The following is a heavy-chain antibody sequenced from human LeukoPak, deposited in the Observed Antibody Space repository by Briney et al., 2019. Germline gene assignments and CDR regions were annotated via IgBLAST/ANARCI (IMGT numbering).Heavy chain of an antibody. CDR3: ARDGCSSTSCYLYYYYYMDV. CDR1: GYTFIGYY. D-gene: IGHD2-2*01. J-gene: IGHJ6*03. Sequence: GASVKVSCKASGYTFIGYYMHWVRQAPGQGLEWMGWINPNSGGTNYAQKFQGRVTMTRDTSISTAYMELSRLRSDDTAVYYCARDGCSSTSCYLYYYYYMDVWGKGTTVTVSS. CDR2: INPNSGGT. V-gene: IGHV1-2*02.